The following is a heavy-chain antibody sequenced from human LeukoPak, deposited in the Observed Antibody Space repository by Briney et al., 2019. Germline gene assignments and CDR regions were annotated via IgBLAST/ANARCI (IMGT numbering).Heavy chain of an antibody. CDR3: ARGGRGAAAGFDY. D-gene: IGHD6-13*01. Sequence: SETLSLTCTVTGGSLSNYYWSWIRQPPGEGLEWIGYIYYSGSTKYNPSLKSRVTISVAKSKKQFSLKLSSVSAADTAVYYCARGGRGAAAGFDYWGQGTLVTVSS. CDR2: IYYSGST. J-gene: IGHJ4*02. V-gene: IGHV4-59*01. CDR1: GGSLSNYY.